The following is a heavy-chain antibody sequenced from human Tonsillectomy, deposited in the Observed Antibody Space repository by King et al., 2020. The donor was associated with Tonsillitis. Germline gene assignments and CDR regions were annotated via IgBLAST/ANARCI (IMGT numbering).Heavy chain of an antibody. Sequence: QLQESGPGLVKPSETLSLTCTVSGGSISSSTYFWGWIRQPPGKGLEWIGNTYYSGTAYYNPSLKSRLAISVDTYKNQFYLRLNSVTAADTAVYYCARSPSYIRSGTYYQAYIDFGGQGTLVTVSA. V-gene: IGHV4-39*01. CDR3: ARSPSYIRSGTYYQAYIDF. D-gene: IGHD3-10*01. J-gene: IGHJ4*02. CDR2: TYYSGTA. CDR1: GGSISSSTYF.